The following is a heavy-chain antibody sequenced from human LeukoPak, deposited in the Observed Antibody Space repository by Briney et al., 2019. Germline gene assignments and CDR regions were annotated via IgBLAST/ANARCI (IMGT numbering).Heavy chain of an antibody. D-gene: IGHD3-22*01. CDR1: GGSISSGGYS. Sequence: SETLSLTCAVSGGSISSGGYSWSWIRQPPGKGLEWIGYIYHSGSTYYNPSLKSRVTISVDRSKNQFSLKLSSVTAADTAVYYCARGYPHYYDSSGYGAFDIWGQGTMVTVSS. CDR3: ARGYPHYYDSSGYGAFDI. V-gene: IGHV4-30-2*01. J-gene: IGHJ3*02. CDR2: IYHSGST.